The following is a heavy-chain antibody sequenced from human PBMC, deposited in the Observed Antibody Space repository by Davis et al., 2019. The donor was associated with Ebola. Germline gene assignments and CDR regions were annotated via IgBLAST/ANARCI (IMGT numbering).Heavy chain of an antibody. CDR3: SRGEDCTSNSGETY. J-gene: IGHJ4*02. CDR1: GFTSSNYG. V-gene: IGHV1-2*06. Sequence: ASVQVPCKASGFTSSNYGISWVGLPPAQGLEWLVRINPSNGGTNYAQKFQGRVTMTRDTYISTVYLGLSSLRSDDTAIYYCSRGEDCTSNSGETYWGQGTLVTVSS. CDR2: INPSNGGT. D-gene: IGHD2-2*01.